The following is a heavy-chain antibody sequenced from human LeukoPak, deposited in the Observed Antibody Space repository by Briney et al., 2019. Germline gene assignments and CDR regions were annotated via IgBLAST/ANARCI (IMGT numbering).Heavy chain of an antibody. CDR2: IIPIFGIA. CDR1: GGTFSSYA. V-gene: IGHV1-69*04. CDR3: ARDRGSPDRTTGRSYGMDV. D-gene: IGHD1-1*01. Sequence: ASVKVSCKASGGTFSSYAISWVRQAPGQGLEWMGRIIPIFGIANYAQKFQGRVTITADKSTSTAYMELSRLRSDDTAVYYCARDRGSPDRTTGRSYGMDVWGKGTTVTVSS. J-gene: IGHJ6*04.